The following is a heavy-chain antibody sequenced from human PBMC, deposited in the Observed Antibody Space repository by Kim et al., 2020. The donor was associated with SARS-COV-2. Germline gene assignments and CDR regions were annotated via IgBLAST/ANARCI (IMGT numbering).Heavy chain of an antibody. CDR1: GGSISSYY. Sequence: SETLSLTCTVSGGSISSYYWSWIRQPPGKGLEWIGYIYYSGSTNYNPSLKSRVTISVDTSKNQFSLKLSSVTAADTAVYYCARALSPRDPATLDYWGQGTLVTVSS. CDR3: ARALSPRDPATLDY. CDR2: IYYSGST. V-gene: IGHV4-59*13. D-gene: IGHD2-15*01. J-gene: IGHJ4*02.